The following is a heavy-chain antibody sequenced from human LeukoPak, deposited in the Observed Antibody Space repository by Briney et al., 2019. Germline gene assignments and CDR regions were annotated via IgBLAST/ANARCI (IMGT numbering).Heavy chain of an antibody. J-gene: IGHJ6*03. V-gene: IGHV1-46*01. Sequence: GASVKVSCKASGYSFTSYGFNWVRQAPGQGLEWMGIINPSGGSTSYAQKFQGRVTMTEDTSTDTAYMELSSLGSEDTAVYYCATAGGSGYYYMDVWGKGTTVTVSS. D-gene: IGHD2-15*01. CDR2: INPSGGST. CDR1: GYSFTSYG. CDR3: ATAGGSGYYYMDV.